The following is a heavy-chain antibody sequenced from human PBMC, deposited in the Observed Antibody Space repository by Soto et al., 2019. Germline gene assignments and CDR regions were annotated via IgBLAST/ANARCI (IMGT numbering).Heavy chain of an antibody. CDR1: GFRFSDYG. V-gene: IGHV3-33*06. CDR2: IFSDGNTK. D-gene: IGHD3-10*01. CDR3: TNWRGRLNFDY. Sequence: GGSLRLSCAASGFRFSDYGMHWVRQAPGKGLEWVAAIFSDGNTKQYADSVKGRFSVSRDNSENTLYLQMTSLRVDDTAVYYCTNWRGRLNFDYWGQGTLVTVSS. J-gene: IGHJ4*02.